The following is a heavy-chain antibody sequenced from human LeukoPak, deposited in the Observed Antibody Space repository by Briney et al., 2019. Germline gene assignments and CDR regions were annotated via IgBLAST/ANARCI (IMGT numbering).Heavy chain of an antibody. J-gene: IGHJ6*02. CDR3: AKGLYSGYDSDYYYGMDV. V-gene: IGHV3-23*01. CDR2: ISGSGGST. Sequence: GGSLRLSCAASGFTFSTYAMSWVRQAPGKGREGVSAISGSGGSTYYADSVKGRFTISRDNSKNTLYLQMNSLRAEDTAVYYCAKGLYSGYDSDYYYGMDVWGQGTTVTVSS. D-gene: IGHD5-12*01. CDR1: GFTFSTYA.